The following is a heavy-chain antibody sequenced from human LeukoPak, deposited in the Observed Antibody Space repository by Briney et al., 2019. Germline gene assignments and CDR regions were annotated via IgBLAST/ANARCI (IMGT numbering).Heavy chain of an antibody. CDR1: GFTFSSYW. CDR2: INTDGSST. CDR3: ARDRYDFWSGYYIDY. D-gene: IGHD3-3*01. J-gene: IGHJ4*02. Sequence: GGSLRLSCAASGFTFSSYWMHWVRQAPGKGLVWVSRINTDGSSTSYADSVKGRFTISRDNAKNTLYLQMNSLRAEDTAVYYCARDRYDFWSGYYIDYWGQGTLVTVSS. V-gene: IGHV3-74*01.